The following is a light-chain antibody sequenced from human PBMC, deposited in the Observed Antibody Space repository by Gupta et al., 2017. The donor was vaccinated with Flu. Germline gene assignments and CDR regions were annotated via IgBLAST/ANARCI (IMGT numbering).Light chain of an antibody. CDR3: QYSANSINGWV. V-gene: IGLV1-40*01. CDR2: ITT. CDR1: SSNIGAQYN. Sequence: QSVLTQPPSVSGAPGQRVTISCTGSSSNIGAQYNIHWYQQLPGAVPKRLIDITTNRPSGVPDRGFASKSGTSAYPATAGLQAEEEAEDYCQYSANSINGWVFGGGTKLTV. J-gene: IGLJ3*02.